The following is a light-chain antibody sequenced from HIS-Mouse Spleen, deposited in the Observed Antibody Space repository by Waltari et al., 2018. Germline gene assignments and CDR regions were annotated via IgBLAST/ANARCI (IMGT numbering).Light chain of an antibody. CDR3: QSYDSSNSWV. CDR1: SGSIASNY. Sequence: NFMLTQPHSVSESPGKTVTISCTGSSGSIASNYAQRYQQRPGSAPTTVIYEDNQRPSGVPDRFSGSIDSSSNSASLTISGLKTEDEADYYCQSYDSSNSWVFGGGTKLTVL. J-gene: IGLJ3*02. CDR2: EDN. V-gene: IGLV6-57*02.